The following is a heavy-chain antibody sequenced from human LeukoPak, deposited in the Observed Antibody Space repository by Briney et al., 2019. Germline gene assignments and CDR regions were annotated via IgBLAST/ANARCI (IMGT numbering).Heavy chain of an antibody. V-gene: IGHV3-64D*06. CDR1: GFTFSTYT. Sequence: PGGSQRLSCSASGFTFSTYTMHWVRQAPGKGLDYVSTIHGDASRTYYADSVKGRFTISRDNSRNTLYLQMSSLRAEDTAVYYCVKDLSGKYSFDYWGQGTLVTVSS. D-gene: IGHD1-26*01. CDR2: IHGDASRT. J-gene: IGHJ4*02. CDR3: VKDLSGKYSFDY.